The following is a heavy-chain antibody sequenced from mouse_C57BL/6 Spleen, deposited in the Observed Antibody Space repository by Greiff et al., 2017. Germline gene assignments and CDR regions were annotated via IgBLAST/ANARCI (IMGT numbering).Heavy chain of an antibody. CDR3: AKNSDYDSSWFAY. CDR1: GFSLTSYG. V-gene: IGHV2-5*01. D-gene: IGHD2-4*01. Sequence: VHLVESGPGLVQPSQSLSITCTVSGFSLTSYGVHWVRQSPGKGLEWLGVIWRGGSTDYNAAFMSRLSITKDNSKSQVFFKRNSLQADDTAIYYCAKNSDYDSSWFAYWGQGTLVTVSA. CDR2: IWRGGST. J-gene: IGHJ3*01.